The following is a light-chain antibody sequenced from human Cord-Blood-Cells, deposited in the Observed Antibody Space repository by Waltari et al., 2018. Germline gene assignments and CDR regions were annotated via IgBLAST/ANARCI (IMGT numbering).Light chain of an antibody. Sequence: IVLSQPPATLSLYPAERPTPLSSARQSVSSSYLAWYQQKPGQAPRLLIYGASSRATGIPDRFSGSGSGTDFTLTISRLEPEDFAVYYCQQYDSSPLTFGGGTKVEIK. CDR1: QSVSSSY. CDR3: QQYDSSPLT. J-gene: IGKJ4*01. CDR2: GAS. V-gene: IGKV3-20*01.